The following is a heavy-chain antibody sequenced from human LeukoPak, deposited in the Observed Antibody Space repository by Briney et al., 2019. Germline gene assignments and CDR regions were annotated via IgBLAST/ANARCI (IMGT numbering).Heavy chain of an antibody. CDR2: INPSGGST. J-gene: IGHJ3*02. CDR3: ARDGWGSGSYSASDS. CDR1: GYTFTSYY. V-gene: IGHV1-46*01. D-gene: IGHD3-10*01. Sequence: ASVKLSCKASGYTFTSYYMHWVRHAPGQGLEWMGIINPSGGSTSYAQKFQGRVTMTRDTSTSTVYMELSSLRSEDTAVYYCARDGWGSGSYSASDSWGQGTMVTVSS.